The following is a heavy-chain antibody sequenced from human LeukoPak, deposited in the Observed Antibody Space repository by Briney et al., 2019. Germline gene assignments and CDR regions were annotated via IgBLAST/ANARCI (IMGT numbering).Heavy chain of an antibody. CDR1: GFSFSSNW. J-gene: IGHJ4*02. V-gene: IGHV3-7*04. Sequence: PGGSLRLSCAASGFSFSSNWMSWVRQAPGKGLEWVANIKDDGSDKYYVDSVKGRFTISRDNAKNSLFLQMNSLRVEDTAVYYCARDRGWLQHDYWGQGTLVTVSS. CDR3: ARDRGWLQHDY. D-gene: IGHD5-24*01. CDR2: IKDDGSDK.